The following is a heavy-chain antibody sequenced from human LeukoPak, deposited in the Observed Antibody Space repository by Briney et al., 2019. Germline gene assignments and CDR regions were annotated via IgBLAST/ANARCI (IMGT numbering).Heavy chain of an antibody. CDR2: ISAYNGNA. CDR1: GYTFTNYG. J-gene: IGHJ6*03. D-gene: IGHD3-22*01. V-gene: IGHV1-18*01. Sequence: ASVKVPCKASGYTFTNYGISWVRQAPGQGLEWMGWISAYNGNANYAQRLQGRVTMTTDTSTSTAFMDLRSLTSDDTAVYYCARWVTTNDNYFSYYMDVWGTGTTVTVS. CDR3: ARWVTTNDNYFSYYMDV.